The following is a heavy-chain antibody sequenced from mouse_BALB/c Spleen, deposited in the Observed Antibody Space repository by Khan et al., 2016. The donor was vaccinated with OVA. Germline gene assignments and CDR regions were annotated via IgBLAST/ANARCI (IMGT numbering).Heavy chain of an antibody. CDR1: GFTFSSYG. V-gene: IGHV5-6*01. Sequence: EVQLVESGGDLVKPGSSLKLSCAASGFTFSSYGMSWVRQTPDKRLEWVATISSGGFYTYFPDSVKGRFTISRDNAKSTLYLQMSSLKSADTAMYYCAGHLTGSFAYWGQGTLVTVSA. D-gene: IGHD4-1*01. CDR3: AGHLTGSFAY. CDR2: ISSGGFYT. J-gene: IGHJ3*01.